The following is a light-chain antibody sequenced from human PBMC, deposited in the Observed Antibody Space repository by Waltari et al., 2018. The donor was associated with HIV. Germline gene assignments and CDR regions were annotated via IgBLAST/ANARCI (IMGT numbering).Light chain of an antibody. CDR2: GAS. V-gene: IGKV3-20*01. CDR3: QQYGTSPPFT. J-gene: IGKJ3*01. Sequence: EIVLTQSPGTLSLSPGERATLSCGASQSVNSNYLAWYQQKPGQAPRLLIYGASSRATGIPDRFSGSGSGTDFTLTISRLEPEDFAVYFCQQYGTSPPFTFGHGTKVDI. CDR1: QSVNSNY.